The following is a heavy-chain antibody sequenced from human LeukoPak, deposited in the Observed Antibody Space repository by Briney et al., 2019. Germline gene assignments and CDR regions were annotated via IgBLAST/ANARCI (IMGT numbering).Heavy chain of an antibody. V-gene: IGHV3-49*03. CDR2: IRSKSYRGTT. D-gene: IGHD3-10*01. Sequence: PGGSLRLSCTGSGFMFGDYAMSWFRQVPGKSLEWVGFIRSKSYRGTTEYAPSLKGRFTISRDDSKSIVYLQMNSLKTDDTAVYYCGRDRLNAARGSVYYFDYWGQGNLVTVSS. CDR3: GRDRLNAARGSVYYFDY. J-gene: IGHJ4*02. CDR1: GFMFGDYA.